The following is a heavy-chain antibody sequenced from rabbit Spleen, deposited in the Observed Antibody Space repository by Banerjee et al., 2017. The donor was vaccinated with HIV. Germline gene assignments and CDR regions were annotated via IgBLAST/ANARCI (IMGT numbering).Heavy chain of an antibody. J-gene: IGHJ5*01. Sequence: QSLEESGGDLVKPGASLTLTCTASGFSFSNDYYMCWVRQAPGKGLEWIGCINSGSGRTYYATWAKGRFTISKTSSTTVTLQMTSLTAADTATYFCGRDPSDGITKYPSWLDIWGQGTLVTVS. D-gene: IGHD5-1*01. V-gene: IGHV1S40*01. CDR1: GFSFSNDYY. CDR3: GRDPSDGITKYPSWLDI. CDR2: INSGSGRT.